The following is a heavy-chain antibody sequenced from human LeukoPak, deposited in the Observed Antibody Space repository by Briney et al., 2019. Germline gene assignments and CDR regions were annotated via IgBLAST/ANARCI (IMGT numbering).Heavy chain of an antibody. J-gene: IGHJ4*02. CDR2: MDPNSGNT. V-gene: IGHV1-8*01. CDR3: ARGRGSYYPFDY. D-gene: IGHD1-26*01. CDR1: GYTFTSYD. Sequence: ASVKVSCKASGYTFTSYDINWVRQATGQGLEWMGWMDPNSGNTGYAQKFQGRVTMTRNTSISTAYMELSSLRSEDTAVYYCARGRGSYYPFDYWGQGTLVTVSS.